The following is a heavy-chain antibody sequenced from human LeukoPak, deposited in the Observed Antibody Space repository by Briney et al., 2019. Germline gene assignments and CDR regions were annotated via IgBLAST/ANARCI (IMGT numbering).Heavy chain of an antibody. D-gene: IGHD1-1*01. CDR1: GYSISSGHY. CDR2: IYHRGST. Sequence: PSETLSLTCTVSGYSISSGHYWSWIRQPAAKGLEWIRPIYHRGSTYYNPSLKSRVTISVDTTKNQFSLNLSSVSAADTAVYYCARVGRYAFDIWGQGTMVSVSS. J-gene: IGHJ3*02. V-gene: IGHV4-38-2*02. CDR3: ARVGRYAFDI.